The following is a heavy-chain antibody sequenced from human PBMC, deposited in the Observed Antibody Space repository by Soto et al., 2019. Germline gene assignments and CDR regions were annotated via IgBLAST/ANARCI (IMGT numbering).Heavy chain of an antibody. Sequence: SETLSLTCAVSGGSISSSNWWSWVRQPPGKGLEWIGEIYHSGSTNYNPSLKSRVTISVDKSKNQFSLKLSSVTAADTAVYYCAIASGWYLDQNWFDPWGQGTLVIVSS. J-gene: IGHJ5*02. CDR3: AIASGWYLDQNWFDP. V-gene: IGHV4-4*02. CDR2: IYHSGST. CDR1: GGSISSSNW. D-gene: IGHD6-19*01.